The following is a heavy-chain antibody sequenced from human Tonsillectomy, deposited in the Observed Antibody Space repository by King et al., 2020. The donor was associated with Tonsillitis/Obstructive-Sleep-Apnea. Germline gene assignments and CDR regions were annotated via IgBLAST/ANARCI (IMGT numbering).Heavy chain of an antibody. D-gene: IGHD2-15*01. V-gene: IGHV3-30*18. CDR2: ISYDGSNK. J-gene: IGHJ4*02. CDR1: GFTFSSYG. CDR3: AKDPWWTLPLLNSFDY. Sequence: VQLVESGGGVVQPGRSLRLSCAASGFTFSSYGMHWVRQAPGKGLEWVSVISYDGSNKYYADSVKGRFTISRDNSKNTLYLQMNSLRAEDTAVYYCAKDPWWTLPLLNSFDYWGQGTLVTVSS.